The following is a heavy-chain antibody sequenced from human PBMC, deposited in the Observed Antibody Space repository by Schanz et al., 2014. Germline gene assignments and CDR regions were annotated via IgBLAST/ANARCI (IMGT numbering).Heavy chain of an antibody. CDR3: VRNWPSS. V-gene: IGHV3-7*01. Sequence: EVQLVESGGGLVQPGGSLRLSCEASGFTFRDYSMNWVRQAPGKGLEWVANINQDGSKEYYVDSVKGRFTISRNNADNSLSLQMISLRAEDTSMYYCVRNWPSSWGQGILVTVSS. J-gene: IGHJ4*02. D-gene: IGHD1-1*01. CDR2: INQDGSKE. CDR1: GFTFRDYS.